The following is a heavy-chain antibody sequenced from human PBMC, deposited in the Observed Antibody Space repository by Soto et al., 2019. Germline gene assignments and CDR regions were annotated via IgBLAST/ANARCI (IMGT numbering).Heavy chain of an antibody. V-gene: IGHV3-74*01. CDR3: AKSGVDTFGLSY. CDR1: GFTFSSFW. CDR2: INTDGSST. Sequence: EVQLVESGGGLVQPGGSLRLSCAVSGFTFSSFWMHCVRQAPGEGLVWVSRINTDGSSTSYADSVKGRFTISRDNAKNTLYLQMNSLRVEDTAMYYCAKSGVDTFGLSYWGQGTLVTVSS. D-gene: IGHD5-18*01. J-gene: IGHJ4*02.